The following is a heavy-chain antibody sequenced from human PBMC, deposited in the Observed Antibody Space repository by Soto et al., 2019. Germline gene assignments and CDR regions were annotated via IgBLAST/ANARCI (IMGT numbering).Heavy chain of an antibody. CDR2: ISVSGVGT. CDR3: AGVPSAKLEDY. D-gene: IGHD6-6*01. J-gene: IGHJ4*02. V-gene: IGHV3-23*01. CDR1: GFTFSNYA. Sequence: GGSLRLSCEASGFTFSNYALTWVRQAPGKGLEWVSSISVSGVGTYYADSVKGRFTISRDNSKNTVYLQMNSLRAEDTAMYYCAGVPSAKLEDYWGQGTLVIVSS.